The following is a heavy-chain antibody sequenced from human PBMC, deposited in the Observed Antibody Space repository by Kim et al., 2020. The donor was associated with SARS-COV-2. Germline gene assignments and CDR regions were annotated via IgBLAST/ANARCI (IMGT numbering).Heavy chain of an antibody. V-gene: IGHV4-59*08. CDR3: ARHYGSGRPYFDY. J-gene: IGHJ4*02. Sequence: IPSRKRRDTISTDTSKNHFSRKLSSVTAADTAVYYCARHYGSGRPYFDYWGQGTLVTVSS. D-gene: IGHD3-10*01.